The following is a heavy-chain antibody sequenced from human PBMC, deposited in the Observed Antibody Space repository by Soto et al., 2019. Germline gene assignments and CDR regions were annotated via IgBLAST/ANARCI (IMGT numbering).Heavy chain of an antibody. CDR3: ARVLRFLEWLSPEILDS. J-gene: IGHJ4*02. Sequence: SDNVACKASGYTLTGYGISWVRQAPGQGPEWMGWISAYNGNTNYAQKLQGRVTMTTDTSTSTAYMELRSLRSDDTAVYYCARVLRFLEWLSPEILDSWGQGTLVTVSS. CDR2: ISAYNGNT. CDR1: GYTLTGYG. D-gene: IGHD3-3*01. V-gene: IGHV1-18*01.